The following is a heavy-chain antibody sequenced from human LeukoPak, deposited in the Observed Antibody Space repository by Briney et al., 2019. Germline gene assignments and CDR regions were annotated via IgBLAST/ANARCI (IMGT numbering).Heavy chain of an antibody. Sequence: PGGSLRLSCAASGFTFTSYAMHWVRQAPGKGLEWVAVISYDGTNKYYADSVKGRFTISRDNSKNTLYLQMNSLRPEDTAVYYCARDASVVAVTATDYWGQGTLVTVSS. V-gene: IGHV3-30-3*01. CDR2: ISYDGTNK. D-gene: IGHD2-21*02. CDR3: ARDASVVAVTATDY. J-gene: IGHJ4*02. CDR1: GFTFTSYA.